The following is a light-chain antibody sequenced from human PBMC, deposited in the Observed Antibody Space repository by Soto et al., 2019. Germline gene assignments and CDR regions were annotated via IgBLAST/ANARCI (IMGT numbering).Light chain of an antibody. Sequence: QAVVTQPRSVSGSPGQSVTISCTGTSSDVGTYNYVSWYQQHPGKAPKLMIYDVSKRPSGVPDRFSGSKSGNTASLTISGLQAEDEADYYCCSYAGSYPVVFGGGTKLTVL. V-gene: IGLV2-11*01. CDR3: CSYAGSYPVV. CDR1: SSDVGTYNY. CDR2: DVS. J-gene: IGLJ2*01.